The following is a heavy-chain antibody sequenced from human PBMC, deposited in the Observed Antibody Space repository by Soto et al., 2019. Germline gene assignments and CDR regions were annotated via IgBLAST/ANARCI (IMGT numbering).Heavy chain of an antibody. D-gene: IGHD4-17*01. J-gene: IGHJ4*02. Sequence: QVQLVQSGAEVKKPGSSVKVSCKASGGTFSSYTISWVRQAPGQGLEWMGRIIPILGIANYAQKFQGRVTITEDKSTSTAYMELSSLRSAETAVYYCERNPRTTEAVSYFDYWGQGTLVTVSS. CDR1: GGTFSSYT. V-gene: IGHV1-69*02. CDR2: IIPILGIA. CDR3: ERNPRTTEAVSYFDY.